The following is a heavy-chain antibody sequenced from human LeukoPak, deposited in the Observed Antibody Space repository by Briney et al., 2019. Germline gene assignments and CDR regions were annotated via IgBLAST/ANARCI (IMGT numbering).Heavy chain of an antibody. V-gene: IGHV4-59*01. CDR1: GGSISRYY. Sequence: KSSETLSLTCTVSGGSISRYYWSWIRQPPGKGLEWIGYIYYSGSTNYNPSLKSRVTISVDTSKNQFALKLSPVTAADTAVYYCARGFGNFCSSASCYGGPYYYGMDVWGQGTTVTVSS. CDR3: ARGFGNFCSSASCYGGPYYYGMDV. J-gene: IGHJ6*02. D-gene: IGHD2-2*01. CDR2: IYYSGST.